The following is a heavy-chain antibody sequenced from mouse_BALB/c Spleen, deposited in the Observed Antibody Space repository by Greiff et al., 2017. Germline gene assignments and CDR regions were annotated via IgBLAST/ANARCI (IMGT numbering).Heavy chain of an antibody. V-gene: IGHV5-17*02. D-gene: IGHD2-1*01. Sequence: EVQGVESGGGLVQPGGSRKLSCAASGFTFSSFGMHWVRQAPEKGLEWVAYISSGSSTIYYADTVKGRFTISRDNPKNTLFLQMTSLRSEDTAMYYCARSRGNSYAMDYWGQGTSVTVSS. CDR1: GFTFSSFG. CDR2: ISSGSSTI. J-gene: IGHJ4*01. CDR3: ARSRGNSYAMDY.